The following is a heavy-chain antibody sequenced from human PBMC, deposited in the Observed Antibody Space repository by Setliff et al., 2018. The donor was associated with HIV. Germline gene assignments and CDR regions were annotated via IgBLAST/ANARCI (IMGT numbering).Heavy chain of an antibody. V-gene: IGHV4-39*01. J-gene: IGHJ4*02. D-gene: IGHD3-10*01. CDR3: ASHYGSGSYYNY. CDR2: IYYGGNT. Sequence: SETLSLTCSVSGASVTSSSYYWGWIRQPPGKGLEWIGSIYYGGNTYSNPSLRSRLSISLDTSKNQFSLELYSVTAADTAVYYCASHYGSGSYYNYWGQGMLVTVSS. CDR1: GASVTSSSYY.